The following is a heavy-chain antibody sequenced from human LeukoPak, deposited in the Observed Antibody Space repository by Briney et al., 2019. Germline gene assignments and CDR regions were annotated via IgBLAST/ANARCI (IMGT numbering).Heavy chain of an antibody. CDR1: GFNFSNHA. CDR2: ISGSGRNT. V-gene: IGHV3-23*01. CDR3: AKERYSNAWDYFDY. Sequence: GGSLRLSCSASGFNFSNHAMSWVRQAPGKGLEWISFISGSGRNTYYADSVKGRFTISRDNSKNTLYLQMNSLRVEDTAVYYCAKERYSNAWDYFDYWGQGTLVTVSS. D-gene: IGHD3-16*01. J-gene: IGHJ4*02.